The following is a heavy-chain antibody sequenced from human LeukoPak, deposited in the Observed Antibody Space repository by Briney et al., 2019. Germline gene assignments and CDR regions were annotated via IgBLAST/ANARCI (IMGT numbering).Heavy chain of an antibody. J-gene: IGHJ4*02. CDR1: GFTFSSYA. V-gene: IGHV3-23*01. D-gene: IGHD2-21*02. Sequence: GGSLRLSCAASGFTFSSYAMSWVRQAPGKGLEWVSAISGSGGSTYYADSVKGRFTISRDNSKNTLYLQMNSLRAEDTAVYYCAKDNRYCGGDCYSADYWGQGTLVTVSS. CDR2: ISGSGGST. CDR3: AKDNRYCGGDCYSADY.